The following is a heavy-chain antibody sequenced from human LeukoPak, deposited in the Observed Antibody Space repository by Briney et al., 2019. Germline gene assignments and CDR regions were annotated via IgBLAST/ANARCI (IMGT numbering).Heavy chain of an antibody. CDR2: ISSSSSYI. V-gene: IGHV3-21*01. D-gene: IGHD6-19*01. CDR1: GFTFSSYS. Sequence: PGGSLRLSCAASGFTFSSYSMNWVRQAPGKGLEWVSSISSSSSYIYYADSVKGRFTISRDNAKNSLYLQMNSLRAEDTAVYYCASNIGYSSGWYLGWFDPWGQGTLVTVSS. CDR3: ASNIGYSSGWYLGWFDP. J-gene: IGHJ5*02.